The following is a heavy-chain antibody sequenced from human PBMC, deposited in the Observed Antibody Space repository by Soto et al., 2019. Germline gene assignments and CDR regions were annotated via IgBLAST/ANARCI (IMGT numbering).Heavy chain of an antibody. CDR2: IDWDDDK. CDR1: GFSRSTSGMY. CDR3: ARIRSPDYYYYYMDV. J-gene: IGHJ6*03. Sequence: SGPTLVNPTQTLTLTCTFSGFSRSTSGMYVSWIRQPRGKALEWLARIDWDDDKYYSTSLKTRLTISKDTSKNQVVLTMTNMDPVDTATYYCARIRSPDYYYYYMDVWGKGTTVTVSS. V-gene: IGHV2-70*11.